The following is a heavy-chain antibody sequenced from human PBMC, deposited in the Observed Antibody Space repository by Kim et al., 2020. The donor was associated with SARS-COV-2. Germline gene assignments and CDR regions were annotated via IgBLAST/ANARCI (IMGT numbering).Heavy chain of an antibody. CDR1: GFTFSVYS. CDR2: IGADGSVA. Sequence: GGSLRLSCKVSGFTFSVYSMTWVRQAPGKGLEWVSLIGADGSVAHYADSVRGRFTISRGNAKHTVYLQMNSLRAEDTAIFYCAKHVQVGVESYDYWGQG. D-gene: IGHD2-21*01. V-gene: IGHV3-23*01. CDR3: AKHVQVGVESYDY. J-gene: IGHJ4*02.